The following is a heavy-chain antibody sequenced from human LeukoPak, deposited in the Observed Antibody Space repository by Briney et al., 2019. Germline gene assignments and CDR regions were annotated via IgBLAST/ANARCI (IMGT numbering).Heavy chain of an antibody. CDR3: AHTPLPRNCSSTSCYAFDI. V-gene: IGHV2-5*01. J-gene: IGHJ3*02. Sequence: SGPTLVKPTQTLTLTCTFSGFSLSTSGVGVGWIRQPPGKALEWLALIYWNDDKRYSPSLKSRLTITKDTSKNQVVLTMTNMDPVDTATYYCAHTPLPRNCSSTSCYAFDIWGQGTMVTVSS. CDR1: GFSLSTSGVG. CDR2: IYWNDDK. D-gene: IGHD2-2*01.